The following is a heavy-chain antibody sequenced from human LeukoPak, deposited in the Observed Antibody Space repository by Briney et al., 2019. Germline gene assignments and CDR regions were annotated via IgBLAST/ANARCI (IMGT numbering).Heavy chain of an antibody. V-gene: IGHV3-74*01. Sequence: GGSLRLSCAASGFTFSVYAMHWVRQAPGKGLVWVSRINSDGSSTSYADSVKGRFTISRDNAKNTLYLQMNSLRAEDTAVYYCARGELLGYCSSTSCYGSWGQGTLVTVSS. CDR2: INSDGSST. CDR3: ARGELLGYCSSTSCYGS. J-gene: IGHJ4*02. D-gene: IGHD2-2*01. CDR1: GFTFSVYA.